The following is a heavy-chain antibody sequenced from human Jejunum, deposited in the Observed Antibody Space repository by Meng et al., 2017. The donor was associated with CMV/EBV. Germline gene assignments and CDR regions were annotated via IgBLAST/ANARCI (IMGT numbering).Heavy chain of an antibody. J-gene: IGHJ4*02. CDR2: IHSSGST. CDR1: RASIGSGTYY. D-gene: IGHD3-3*01. V-gene: IGHV4-31*03. Sequence: CYVYRASIGSGTYYWGWIRQHPGKGLEWIGFIHSSGSTHYNPSLKSRVSISADTSNNHFSLTLTSVTAADTAIYYCARDTIRDGVDYWGQGTLVTVSS. CDR3: ARDTIRDGVDY.